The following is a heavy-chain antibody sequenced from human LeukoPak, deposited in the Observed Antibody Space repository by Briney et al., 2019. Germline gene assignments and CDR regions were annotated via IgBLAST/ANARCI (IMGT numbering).Heavy chain of an antibody. Sequence: GGSLRLSCAASGFTFNTYTMNWVRQAPGKGLEWVSYISGSSGIIDYADSVKGRFTISRDNSKNTLYLQMNSLRAEDTAVYYCAKELRSSGWFYYDMDVWGQGTTVTVSS. CDR1: GFTFNTYT. CDR2: ISGSSGII. D-gene: IGHD6-19*01. CDR3: AKELRSSGWFYYDMDV. V-gene: IGHV3-48*01. J-gene: IGHJ6*02.